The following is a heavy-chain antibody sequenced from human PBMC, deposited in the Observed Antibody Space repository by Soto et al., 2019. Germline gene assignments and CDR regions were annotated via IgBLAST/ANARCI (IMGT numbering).Heavy chain of an antibody. CDR2: ISYDGSNK. D-gene: IGHD5-18*01. CDR3: AKDLYSYGNYYYYGMDV. J-gene: IGHJ6*02. CDR1: GFTFSGYG. Sequence: QVQLVESGGGVVQPGRSLRLSCAASGFTFSGYGMHWVRQAPGKGLEWVAVISYDGSNKYYADSVKGRFTISRDNSKNTLYLQMNSLRAEDTAVYYCAKDLYSYGNYYYYGMDVWGQGTTVTVSS. V-gene: IGHV3-30*18.